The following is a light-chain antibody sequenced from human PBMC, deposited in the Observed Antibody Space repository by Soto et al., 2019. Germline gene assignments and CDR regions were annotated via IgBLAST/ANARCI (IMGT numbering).Light chain of an antibody. V-gene: IGKV4-1*01. CDR2: WAS. CDR1: QSVFYSSNNKNY. Sequence: IVMTQSPDSLTVSLGARATINCKSSQSVFYSSNNKNYLAWYQQKPGQSPKLLIYWASTRESGVPDRFSGSGSGTDFTLTISSLRAGDVAVYYCQQYYSTPRTFGQGTRLEIK. CDR3: QQYYSTPRT. J-gene: IGKJ5*01.